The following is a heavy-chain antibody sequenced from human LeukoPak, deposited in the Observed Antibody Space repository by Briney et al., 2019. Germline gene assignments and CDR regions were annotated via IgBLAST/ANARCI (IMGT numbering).Heavy chain of an antibody. J-gene: IGHJ4*02. Sequence: NPSETLSLTCTASGYSMSNYFWSWIRQPPGKGLEWIGYIFYSGSTTYSPSIRSRVTISEDTSKNQFSLKVSSVTAAETAVYYCARGQRLDYWGEGALVTVSS. V-gene: IGHV4-59*01. CDR1: GYSMSNYF. CDR2: IFYSGST. CDR3: ARGQRLDY. D-gene: IGHD5-18*01.